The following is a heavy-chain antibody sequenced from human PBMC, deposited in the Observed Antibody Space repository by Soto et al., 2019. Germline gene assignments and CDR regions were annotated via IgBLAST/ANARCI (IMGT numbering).Heavy chain of an antibody. J-gene: IGHJ6*02. D-gene: IGHD2-2*01. V-gene: IGHV4-31*03. CDR3: ARGNQLLGGAQGGYGMDV. Sequence: SETLSLTCTVSGGSISSGGYYWSWIRQHPGKGLEWIGYIYYSGSTYYNPSLKSRVTISVDTSKNQFPLKLSSVTAADTAVYYCARGNQLLGGAQGGYGMDVWGQGTTVTVSS. CDR2: IYYSGST. CDR1: GGSISSGGYY.